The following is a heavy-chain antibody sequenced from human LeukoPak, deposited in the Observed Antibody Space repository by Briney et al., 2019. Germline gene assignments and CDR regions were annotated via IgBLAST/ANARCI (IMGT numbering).Heavy chain of an antibody. CDR1: GFTFINYA. CDR2: ISGSGGST. CDR3: ARDPYSGSYSAYYYYYMDV. Sequence: PGGSLRLSCAASGFTFINYAMNWVRQALGKGLGWVSGISGSGGSTYYTDSVKGRFTISRDNAKNSLYLQMDSLRAEDTAVYYCARDPYSGSYSAYYYYYMDVWGKGTTVTVSS. D-gene: IGHD1-26*01. V-gene: IGHV3-23*01. J-gene: IGHJ6*03.